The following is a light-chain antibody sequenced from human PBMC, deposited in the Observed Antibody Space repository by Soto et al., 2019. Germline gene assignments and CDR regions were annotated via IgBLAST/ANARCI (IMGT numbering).Light chain of an antibody. CDR2: EVS. CDR3: SSYSSSRTWV. Sequence: QSALTQPASVSGSPGQSITLSCIGTSSDIGGYHYVSWYQQHPGKAPKLVISEVSSRPSGVSIRFSGSKSGNTASLTISGLQAEDEAHYYCSSYSSSRTWVFGGGTKLTVL. V-gene: IGLV2-14*01. CDR1: SSDIGGYHY. J-gene: IGLJ3*02.